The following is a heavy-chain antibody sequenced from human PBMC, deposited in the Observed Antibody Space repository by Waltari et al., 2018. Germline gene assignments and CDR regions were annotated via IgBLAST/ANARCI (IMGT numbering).Heavy chain of an antibody. CDR3: ARVPYGSGWYVDH. CDR2: IYYSGST. J-gene: IGHJ4*02. D-gene: IGHD6-19*01. V-gene: IGHV4-39*01. Sequence: QLQLQESGPGLVKPSETLSLTCTVSGGSISSSSYYWGWIRQPPGKGLEWIGSIYYSGSTYDNPPLKSRVTISVETSKNQFSLKLRSVTAADTAVYYCARVPYGSGWYVDHWGQGTLVTVSS. CDR1: GGSISSSSYY.